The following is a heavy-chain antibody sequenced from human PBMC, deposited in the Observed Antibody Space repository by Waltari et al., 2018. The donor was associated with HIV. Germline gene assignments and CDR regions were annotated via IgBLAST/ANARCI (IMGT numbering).Heavy chain of an antibody. V-gene: IGHV1-69*01. Sequence: QVQLVQSGAEVTKPGSSVKVSCKASGGTFSSYAISWVRPAPGQGLEWMGGSIPIFGTANYAQKFQGRVTITADESTSTAYMELRSLRSEDTAVYYCARGPKGGSYGLYYFDYWGQGTLVTVSS. CDR3: ARGPKGGSYGLYYFDY. D-gene: IGHD5-18*01. CDR1: GGTFSSYA. J-gene: IGHJ4*02. CDR2: SIPIFGTA.